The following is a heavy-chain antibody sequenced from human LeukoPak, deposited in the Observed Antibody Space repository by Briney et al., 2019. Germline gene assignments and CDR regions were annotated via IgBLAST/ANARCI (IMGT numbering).Heavy chain of an antibody. V-gene: IGHV3-11*05. CDR3: ARAGYCSSTSCPDDAFDI. CDR1: GFTFSDYY. Sequence: GGSLRLSSAASGFTFSDYYMSWIRQAPGKGLEWVSYISSSSSYTNYADSVKGRFTISRDNAKNSLYLQMNSLRAEDTAVYYCARAGYCSSTSCPDDAFDIWGQGTMVTVSS. CDR2: ISSSSSYT. D-gene: IGHD2-2*03. J-gene: IGHJ3*02.